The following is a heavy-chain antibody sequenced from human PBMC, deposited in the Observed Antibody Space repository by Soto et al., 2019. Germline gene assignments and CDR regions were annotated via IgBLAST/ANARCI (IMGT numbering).Heavy chain of an antibody. CDR2: IYYSGST. V-gene: IGHV4-30-4*01. CDR3: ARGIVGAAGGDY. D-gene: IGHD1-26*01. Sequence: LSLTCTVSGGSTSSGDYYWSWIRQPPGKGLEWIGYIYYSGSTYYNPSLKSRVTISVDTSKNQFSLKLSSVTAADTAVYYCARGIVGAAGGDYWGQGTLVTVSS. CDR1: GGSTSSGDYY. J-gene: IGHJ4*02.